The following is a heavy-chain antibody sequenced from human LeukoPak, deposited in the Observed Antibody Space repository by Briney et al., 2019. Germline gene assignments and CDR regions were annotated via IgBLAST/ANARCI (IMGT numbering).Heavy chain of an antibody. V-gene: IGHV4-34*01. D-gene: IGHD2-8*01. J-gene: IGHJ5*02. Sequence: SETLSLTCAVYGGSFSGFYWNWIRQPPGKGLEWMGEMNHSGRSKYNPALKSRVTISVDTSKKQLSLKLNSVTAADTAVYYCARGGGPCSNGECPPWFDPWGQGILVTVSS. CDR3: ARGGGPCSNGECPPWFDP. CDR2: MNHSGRS. CDR1: GGSFSGFY.